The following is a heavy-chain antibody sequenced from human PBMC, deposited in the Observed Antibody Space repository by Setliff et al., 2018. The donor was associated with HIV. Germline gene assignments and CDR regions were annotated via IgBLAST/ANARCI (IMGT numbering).Heavy chain of an antibody. CDR1: GYTLRRHG. CDR2: INPGSGNT. V-gene: IGHV1-3*01. D-gene: IGHD2-15*01. CDR3: ARVYCSGGACYSLNS. J-gene: IGHJ4*02. Sequence: GASVKVSCKASGYTLRRHGISWVRQAPGQRLEWMGWINPGSGNTQYSQKLQGRITITRDSSASTVYLELSSLRFEDTAVYYCARVYCSGGACYSLNSWGQGALVTVSS.